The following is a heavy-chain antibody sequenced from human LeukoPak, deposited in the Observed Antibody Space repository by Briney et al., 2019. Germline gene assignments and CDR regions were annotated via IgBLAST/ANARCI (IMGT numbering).Heavy chain of an antibody. J-gene: IGHJ4*02. CDR1: GFSFSGYE. D-gene: IGHD3-3*01. CDR2: ISSRGSAT. Sequence: SGGSLRLSXAVSGFSFSGYEMNWVRQSPGKGLEWISYISSRGSATYYADSVKGRFIISRDDAKNSLYLQMNSLRAEDTAVYYCAREMEFTGYDFGPDYWGQGTLVTVSS. V-gene: IGHV3-48*03. CDR3: AREMEFTGYDFGPDY.